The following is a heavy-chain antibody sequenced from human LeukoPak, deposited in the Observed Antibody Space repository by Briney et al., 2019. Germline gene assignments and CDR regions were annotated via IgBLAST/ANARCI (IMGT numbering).Heavy chain of an antibody. Sequence: GGSLRLSCAASGFTFSSYAMHWVRQAPGKGLEWVAVISYDGSNKYYADSVKGRFTISRDNAKNSLYLQMNSLRAKDTAVYYCASHVGATRVFDYWGQGTRVTVST. CDR2: ISYDGSNK. V-gene: IGHV3-30*04. D-gene: IGHD1-26*01. CDR1: GFTFSSYA. CDR3: ASHVGATRVFDY. J-gene: IGHJ4*02.